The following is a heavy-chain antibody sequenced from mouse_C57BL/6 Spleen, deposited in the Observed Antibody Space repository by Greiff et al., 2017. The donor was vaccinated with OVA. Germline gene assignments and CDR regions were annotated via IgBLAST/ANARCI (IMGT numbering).Heavy chain of an antibody. D-gene: IGHD2-1*01. CDR2: IHPNSGST. V-gene: IGHV1-64*01. Sequence: QVQLQQSGAELVKPGASVKLSCKASGYTFTSYWMHWVKQRPGQGLEWIGMIHPNSGSTNYNEKFKSKATLTVDKSSSTAYMQLSSLTSEDSAVYYCARYYGNYEAWFAYWGQGTLVTVSA. J-gene: IGHJ3*01. CDR1: GYTFTSYW. CDR3: ARYYGNYEAWFAY.